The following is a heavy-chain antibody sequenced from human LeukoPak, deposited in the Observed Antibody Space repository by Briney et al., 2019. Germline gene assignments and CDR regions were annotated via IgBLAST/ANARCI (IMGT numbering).Heavy chain of an antibody. CDR1: GGAISSGDYY. CDR3: ARVPRTTVTDPFDY. CDR2: IYYSVST. D-gene: IGHD4-17*01. Sequence: PSQTLSLTCTVSGGAISSGDYYWSWIRQPPGKGLEWIGYIYYSVSTYYNPSLKSRVTISVDTSKNQFSLKLSSVTAADTAVYYCARVPRTTVTDPFDYWGQGTLVTVSS. J-gene: IGHJ4*02. V-gene: IGHV4-30-4*01.